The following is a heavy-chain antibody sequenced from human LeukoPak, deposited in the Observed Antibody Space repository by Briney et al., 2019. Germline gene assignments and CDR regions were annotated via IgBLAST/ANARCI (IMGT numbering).Heavy chain of an antibody. CDR2: INHSGST. J-gene: IGHJ6*04. CDR1: GGSFSGYY. Sequence: PSETLSLTCAVYGGSFSGYYWSWIRQPPGKGLEWIGEINHSGSTNYNPSLKSRVTISVDTSKNQFSLKLSSVTAADTAVYYCARRPSGYCSSTSCYRHLDVWGKGTTVTVSS. CDR3: ARRPSGYCSSTSCYRHLDV. V-gene: IGHV4-34*01. D-gene: IGHD2-2*02.